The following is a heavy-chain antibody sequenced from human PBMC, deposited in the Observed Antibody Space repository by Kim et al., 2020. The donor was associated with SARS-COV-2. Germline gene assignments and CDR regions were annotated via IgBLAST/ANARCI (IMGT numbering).Heavy chain of an antibody. J-gene: IGHJ6*02. CDR3: ARAHRTIFGVVEYMDV. CDR1: GGSISSGGYY. V-gene: IGHV4-31*03. Sequence: SETQSLTCTVSGGSISSGGYYWSWIRQHPGKGLEWIGYIYYSGSTYYNPSLKSRVTISVDTSKNQFSLKLSSVTAADTAVYYCARAHRTIFGVVEYMDVWGQGTTVTVSS. CDR2: IYYSGST. D-gene: IGHD3-3*01.